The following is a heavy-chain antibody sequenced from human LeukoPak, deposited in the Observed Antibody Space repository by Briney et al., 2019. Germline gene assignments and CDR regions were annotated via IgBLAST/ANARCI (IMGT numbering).Heavy chain of an antibody. Sequence: ASVTVSCKAAGYTFNRYYMHWVRQAPGHGREWMGWLNPNSGVTKYAQKFQGRVTMTSDTSISTAYMELSSLRSDDTAVYYCAREDNCNYDYWGQGTLVTVSS. CDR3: AREDNCNYDY. V-gene: IGHV1-2*02. CDR2: LNPNSGVT. J-gene: IGHJ4*02. D-gene: IGHD1-7*01. CDR1: GYTFNRYY.